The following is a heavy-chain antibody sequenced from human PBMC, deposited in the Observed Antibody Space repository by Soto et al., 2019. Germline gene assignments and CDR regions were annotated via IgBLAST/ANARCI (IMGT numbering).Heavy chain of an antibody. Sequence: EVQLLESGGGLVQPGGSLRLSCAASGFTFSSYTMSWVRQAPGKGLEWVSTMSGSGGTTDYADSVKGRFSISRDNSKNTRYLQMNRLRGADTAVYYCAKPGTGFDYWGQGTLVTVSA. V-gene: IGHV3-23*01. D-gene: IGHD3-10*01. CDR2: MSGSGGTT. CDR1: GFTFSSYT. J-gene: IGHJ4*02. CDR3: AKPGTGFDY.